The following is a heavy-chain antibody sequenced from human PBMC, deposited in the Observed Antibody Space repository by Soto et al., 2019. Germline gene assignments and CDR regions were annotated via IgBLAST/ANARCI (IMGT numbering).Heavy chain of an antibody. J-gene: IGHJ4*02. CDR2: IHYSGST. CDR3: ARASQRSGYYFYYFDY. V-gene: IGHV4-31*03. CDR1: GVSISSGGYF. D-gene: IGHD3-22*01. Sequence: QVQLQESGPGLVKPSQTLSLTCTVSGVSISSGGYFWTWIRQHPGKGLEWIGHIHYSGSTSYNASLKSRVTISVDTSKNQFSLELNSVTAADTAVYYCARASQRSGYYFYYFDYWGQGTLVTFSS.